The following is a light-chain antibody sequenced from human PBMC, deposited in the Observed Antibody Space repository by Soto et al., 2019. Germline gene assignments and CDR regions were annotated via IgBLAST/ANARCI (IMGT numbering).Light chain of an antibody. CDR2: RNN. V-gene: IGLV1-47*01. Sequence: QSLLTQPPSASGTPGQRVTISCSGSSSNIGSNYVYWYQQLPGTAPKLLIYRNNQRPSGVPDRFSGSKSGTSASLAISGLRSEDEADYYCAAWDDSLSVYYVFGTGTKATVL. CDR3: AAWDDSLSVYYV. CDR1: SSNIGSNY. J-gene: IGLJ1*01.